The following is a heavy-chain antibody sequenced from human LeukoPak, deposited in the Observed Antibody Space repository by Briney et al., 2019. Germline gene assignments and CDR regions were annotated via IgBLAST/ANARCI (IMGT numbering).Heavy chain of an antibody. CDR1: GFTFSSFE. J-gene: IGHJ4*02. Sequence: GGSLRLSCAASGFTFSSFEMYWVRQAPGKGLEWVSYINSGGENMQYADSVKGRFTISRDNDKNSLYLQMNSLRAEDTAVYYCARGRGHDFWSGYNDYWGQGTLVTVSS. V-gene: IGHV3-48*03. CDR3: ARGRGHDFWSGYNDY. CDR2: INSGGENM. D-gene: IGHD3-3*01.